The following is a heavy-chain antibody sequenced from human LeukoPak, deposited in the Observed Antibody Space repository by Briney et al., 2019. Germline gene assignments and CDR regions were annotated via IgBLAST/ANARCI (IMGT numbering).Heavy chain of an antibody. J-gene: IGHJ3*01. CDR2: IYDSGST. CDR3: ARANYYDSSGYSRGAFDL. Sequence: SETLSLTCTVSGGSISSYYWSWIRQPPGKGLEWIGYIYDSGSTNYNPSLKSRVTISVDTSKNQFSLKLSSVTAADTAVYYCARANYYDSSGYSRGAFDLWGQGTMVTVSS. D-gene: IGHD3-22*01. V-gene: IGHV4-59*08. CDR1: GGSISSYY.